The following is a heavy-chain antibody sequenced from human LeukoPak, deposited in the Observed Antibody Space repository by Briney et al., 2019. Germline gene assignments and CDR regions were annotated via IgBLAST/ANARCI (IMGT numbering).Heavy chain of an antibody. Sequence: SETLSLTCTVSGDSITSYYWSWIWQPPGKGLEWIGNIYYSGSTNYNPSLKSRVTISVDTSKNQFSLKLSSVTAADTAVYYCAREATVVVAPMVLWGQGSLVTVSS. D-gene: IGHD2-15*01. CDR3: AREATVVVAPMVL. CDR2: IYYSGST. CDR1: GDSITSYY. J-gene: IGHJ4*02. V-gene: IGHV4-59*12.